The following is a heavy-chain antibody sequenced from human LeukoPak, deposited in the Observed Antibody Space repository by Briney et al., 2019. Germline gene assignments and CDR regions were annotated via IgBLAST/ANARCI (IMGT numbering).Heavy chain of an antibody. CDR2: IYYSGST. CDR1: GVSISSYS. CDR3: ARVRGYYYALYFDL. V-gene: IGHV4-4*07. Sequence: PSETLSLTCTVSGVSISSYSWSWIRQPAGKGLDWIGRIYYSGSTYYNPSLKSRVTISVDTSKNQFSLKLSSVTAADTAVYYCARVRGYYYALYFDLWGRGTLVTVSS. D-gene: IGHD3-22*01. J-gene: IGHJ2*01.